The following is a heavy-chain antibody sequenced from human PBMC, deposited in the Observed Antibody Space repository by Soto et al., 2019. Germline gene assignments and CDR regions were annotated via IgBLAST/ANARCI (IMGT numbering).Heavy chain of an antibody. Sequence: QVQLVQSGAEVKKPGASVKVSCKASGYTFTSYYMHWVRQAPGQGLEWMGIINPSGGSTSYAQKFQGRVTKTRDTSTSTVYMELSSLRSEDTAVYYCARGEDIVVVPAAMRAGDFDYWGQGTLVTVSS. J-gene: IGHJ4*02. CDR2: INPSGGST. CDR3: ARGEDIVVVPAAMRAGDFDY. CDR1: GYTFTSYY. D-gene: IGHD2-2*01. V-gene: IGHV1-46*01.